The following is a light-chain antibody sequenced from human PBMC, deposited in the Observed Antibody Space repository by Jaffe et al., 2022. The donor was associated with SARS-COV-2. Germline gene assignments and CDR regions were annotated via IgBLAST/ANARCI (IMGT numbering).Light chain of an antibody. CDR2: WAS. Sequence: DIVLTQSPDSLAVSLGERATINCKSSQNVLYSSDNKNYLAWYQQKPGQPPKLLFYWASTRDSGVPDRFSGSGSGTDFTLTISSLQAEDVAVYYCQQYYSTPRTFGQGTKLEIK. J-gene: IGKJ2*01. CDR3: QQYYSTPRT. CDR1: QNVLYSSDNKNY. V-gene: IGKV4-1*01.